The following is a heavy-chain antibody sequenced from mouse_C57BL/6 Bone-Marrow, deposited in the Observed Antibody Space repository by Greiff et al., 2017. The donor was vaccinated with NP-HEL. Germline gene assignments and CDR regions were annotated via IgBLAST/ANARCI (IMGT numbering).Heavy chain of an antibody. Sequence: VQLQQSGPELVKPGASVKIPCKASGYTFTDYNMDWVKQSHGKSLEWIGDINPNNGGTIYNQKFKGKATLTVDESSSTAYMELRSLTSEDTAVYYCARCGYYYGSSYGWFAYWGQGTLVTVSA. CDR3: ARCGYYYGSSYGWFAY. J-gene: IGHJ3*01. D-gene: IGHD1-1*01. CDR2: INPNNGGT. V-gene: IGHV1-18*01. CDR1: GYTFTDYN.